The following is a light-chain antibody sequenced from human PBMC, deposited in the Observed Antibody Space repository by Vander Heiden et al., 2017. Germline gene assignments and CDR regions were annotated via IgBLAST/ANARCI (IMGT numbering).Light chain of an antibody. Sequence: DIQPTQSPSSLSASVGDRVTITCRASQGISSYLNWYQQKPGKAPKLLIYAASSLQSGVPSRFSGSGSGTDFTLTISSLQPEDFATYYCQQSNSTPSITFGPGTKVDIK. CDR1: QGISSY. CDR2: AAS. V-gene: IGKV1-39*01. J-gene: IGKJ3*01. CDR3: QQSNSTPSIT.